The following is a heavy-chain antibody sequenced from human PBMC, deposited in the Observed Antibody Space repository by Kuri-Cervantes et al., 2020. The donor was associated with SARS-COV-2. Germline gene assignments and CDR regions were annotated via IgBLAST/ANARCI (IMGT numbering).Heavy chain of an antibody. CDR2: IYYSGST. J-gene: IGHJ6*03. CDR3: ARRREITGGIYYYYYYMDV. Sequence: LRLSCTVSGGSISSGDYYWSWIRQPPGKGLEWIGYIYYSGSTYYNPSLKSRVTISVDTSKNQFSLKLSSVTAADTAVYYCARRREITGGIYYYYYYMDVWGKGTTVTVSS. D-gene: IGHD7-27*01. V-gene: IGHV4-30-4*08. CDR1: GGSISSGDYY.